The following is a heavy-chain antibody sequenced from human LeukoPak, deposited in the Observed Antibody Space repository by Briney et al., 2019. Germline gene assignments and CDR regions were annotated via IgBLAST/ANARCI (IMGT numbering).Heavy chain of an antibody. D-gene: IGHD1-1*01. CDR1: GFTFSSYW. CDR3: AREKYNWNDDLNYFDY. Sequence: EGSLRLSCAASGFTFSSYWMHWVRQAPGKGLVWVSRINSDGSSTSYADSVKGRFTISRDNAENSLYLQMNSLRAEDTAVYYCAREKYNWNDDLNYFDYWGQGTLVTVSS. CDR2: INSDGSST. J-gene: IGHJ4*02. V-gene: IGHV3-74*01.